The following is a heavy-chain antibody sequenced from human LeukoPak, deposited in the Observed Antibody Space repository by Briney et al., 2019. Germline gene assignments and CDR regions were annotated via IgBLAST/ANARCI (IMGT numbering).Heavy chain of an antibody. CDR1: GFTFSSYW. D-gene: IGHD3-10*01. V-gene: IGHV3-7*01. J-gene: IGHJ4*02. CDR2: IKQDGSEK. Sequence: GVSLKLSCAASGFTFSSYWMSWVRQAPGKGLEWVANIKQDGSEKYYVASVRGRFTISRDNAKNSLYLQMNSLRAEDTAVYNCARLWVRSYFDYWGQGTLVTVSS. CDR3: ARLWVRSYFDY.